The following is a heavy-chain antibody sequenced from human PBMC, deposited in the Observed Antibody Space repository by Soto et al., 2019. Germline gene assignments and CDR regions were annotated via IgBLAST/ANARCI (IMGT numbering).Heavy chain of an antibody. Sequence: QVQLVQSGAEVKKPGASVKVSCKASGYTFTSYDINWVRQATGQGPEWMGWMNPNSGNTGYAQKFQGRVTMTRNTSISTAYMELSSLRSEDTAVYYCMTLGYCSGGSCYDDYYGMDVWGQGTTVTVSS. CDR3: MTLGYCSGGSCYDDYYGMDV. D-gene: IGHD2-15*01. J-gene: IGHJ6*02. CDR1: GYTFTSYD. V-gene: IGHV1-8*01. CDR2: MNPNSGNT.